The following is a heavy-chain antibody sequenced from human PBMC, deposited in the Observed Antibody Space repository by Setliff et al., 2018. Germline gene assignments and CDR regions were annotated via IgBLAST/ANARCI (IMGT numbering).Heavy chain of an antibody. Sequence: ASVKVSCKTSGFGFTIFGFSWVRQAPGQGLEWMGWISAYNGNTNYGQKYQGRVTMTTDTSTNTVYMELRSLRSDDTAVYFCVREYSGGGLMWGQGTMVTVSS. CDR3: VREYSGGGLM. D-gene: IGHD6-19*01. CDR2: ISAYNGNT. J-gene: IGHJ3*01. CDR1: GFGFTIFG. V-gene: IGHV1-18*01.